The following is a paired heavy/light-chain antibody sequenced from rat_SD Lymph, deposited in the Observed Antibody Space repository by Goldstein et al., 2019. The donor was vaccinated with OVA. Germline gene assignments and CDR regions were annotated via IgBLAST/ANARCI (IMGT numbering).Heavy chain of an antibody. Sequence: QVQLKESGPGLVQPAQTLSLTCTVSGLSLTGNSVSWIRQPPGKGLEWMGVIWSSGGTDYNSALRSRLTISRDTSKSQVFLQMNSLRTEDTAMYFCARNHDTRGISPGPYWGQGTLVTVSS. CDR3: ARNHDTRGISPGPY. CDR1: GLSLTGNS. CDR2: IWSSGGT. D-gene: IGHD1-9*01. J-gene: IGHJ3*01. V-gene: IGHV2-47*01.
Light chain of an antibody. CDR3: ARNHDTRGISPGPY. CDR2: IWSSGGT. V-gene: IGHV2-47*01. J-gene: IGHJ3*01. Sequence: QVQLKESGPGLVQPAQTLSLTCTVSGLSLTGNSVSWIRQPPGKGLEWMGVIWSSGGTDYNSALRSRLTISRDTSKSQVFLQMNSLRTEDTAMYFCARNHDTRGISPGPYWGQGTLVTVSS. CDR1: GLSLTGNS.